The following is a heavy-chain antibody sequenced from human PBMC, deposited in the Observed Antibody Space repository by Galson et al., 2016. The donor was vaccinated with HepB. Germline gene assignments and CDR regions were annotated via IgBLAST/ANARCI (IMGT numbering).Heavy chain of an antibody. J-gene: IGHJ4*02. CDR3: ARDRGIAAAGRGFDY. CDR1: GGSISSSSYY. D-gene: IGHD6-13*01. CDR2: TYYSGTT. V-gene: IGHV4-39*07. Sequence: ETLSLTCTVSGGSISSSSYYWGWIRQPPGKGLESTGNTYYSGTTYYNPSLKSRVTISVDTSKNQFSLKLSSVTAADTAVYYCARDRGIAAAGRGFDYWGQGTLVTVSS.